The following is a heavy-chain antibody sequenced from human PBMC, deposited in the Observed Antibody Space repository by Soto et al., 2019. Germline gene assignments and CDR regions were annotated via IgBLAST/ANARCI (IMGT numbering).Heavy chain of an antibody. CDR2: ISGSGGST. V-gene: IGHV3-23*01. Sequence: EVQLLESGGGLVQPGGSLRLSCAASGFTFSSYAMSWVRQAPGKGLEWVSAISGSGGSTYYADSVKGRFTISRDNPKNALYVQMNSLRAEDTAVYYCARKYPRFVEWAPFGYWGQGTLVTVSS. CDR3: ARKYPRFVEWAPFGY. D-gene: IGHD3-3*01. J-gene: IGHJ4*02. CDR1: GFTFSSYA.